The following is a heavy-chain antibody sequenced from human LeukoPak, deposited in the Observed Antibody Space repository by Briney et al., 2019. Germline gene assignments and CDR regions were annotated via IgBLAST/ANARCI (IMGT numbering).Heavy chain of an antibody. V-gene: IGHV3-23*01. CDR2: ISGSGDNT. J-gene: IGHJ6*02. CDR3: AREQSGTEWYYYYGMDV. Sequence: GGSLRLSCVVSGFTFNNHAMSWVRQAPGKGLEWVSAISGSGDNTFYAGSVRGRFTISRDNSKNTLYLQMDSLRAEDTAVYYCAREQSGTEWYYYYGMDVWGQGTTVNVSS. D-gene: IGHD3-3*01. CDR1: GFTFNNHA.